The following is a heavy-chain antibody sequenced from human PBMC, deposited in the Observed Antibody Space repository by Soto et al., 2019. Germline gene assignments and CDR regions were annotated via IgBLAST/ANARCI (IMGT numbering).Heavy chain of an antibody. CDR3: ARGSSTRLRFSSLGDYYYYYYMDV. Sequence: GGSLRLSCAASGFTFSSYWMSWVRQAPGKGLEWVANIKQDGSEKYYVDSVKGRFTISRDNAKNSLYLQMNSLRAEDTAVYYCARGSSTRLRFSSLGDYYYYYYMDVWGKGTTVTVSS. CDR2: IKQDGSEK. D-gene: IGHD3-3*01. V-gene: IGHV3-7*01. J-gene: IGHJ6*03. CDR1: GFTFSSYW.